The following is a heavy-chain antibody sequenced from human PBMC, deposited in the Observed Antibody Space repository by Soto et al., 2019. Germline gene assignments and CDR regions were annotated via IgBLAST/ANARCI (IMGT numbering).Heavy chain of an antibody. Sequence: SETLSLTCTVSGGSISSYYWSWIRQPPGKGLEWIGYIYYSGSTNYNPSLKSRVTISVDTSKNQFSLKLSPVTAADTAVYYCARGIPVIFSRNKYWFDPWGQGTLVTVSS. CDR3: ARGIPVIFSRNKYWFDP. CDR2: IYYSGST. V-gene: IGHV4-59*01. J-gene: IGHJ5*02. CDR1: GGSISSYY. D-gene: IGHD3-16*02.